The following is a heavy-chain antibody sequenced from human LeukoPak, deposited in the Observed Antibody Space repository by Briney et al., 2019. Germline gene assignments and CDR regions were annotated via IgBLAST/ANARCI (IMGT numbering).Heavy chain of an antibody. V-gene: IGHV3-20*04. CDR3: ARGATGTTFDY. Sequence: SGGSLRLSCAASGFKFDDYGMSWVRQAPGKGLEWVSGINWNGGSTGYADSVKGRFTISRDNAKNSLYLRMNSLRAEDTALYYCARGATGTTFDYWGQGTLVTVSS. CDR1: GFKFDDYG. CDR2: INWNGGST. D-gene: IGHD1-1*01. J-gene: IGHJ4*02.